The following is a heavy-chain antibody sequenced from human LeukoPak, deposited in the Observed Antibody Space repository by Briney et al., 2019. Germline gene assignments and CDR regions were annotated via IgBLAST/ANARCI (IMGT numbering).Heavy chain of an antibody. D-gene: IGHD1-26*01. J-gene: IGHJ4*02. Sequence: PGGSLRLSCAASGFTFSDYYMSWIRQAPGKGLEWVSYISSSGDTIYYAHSVKGRFTISRDNARNSLYLQMNSLRAEDTAVYYCARRKHNSYCSPNEHYFDYWGQGTLVTVSS. V-gene: IGHV3-11*01. CDR1: GFTFSDYY. CDR2: ISSSGDTI. CDR3: ARRKHNSYCSPNEHYFDY.